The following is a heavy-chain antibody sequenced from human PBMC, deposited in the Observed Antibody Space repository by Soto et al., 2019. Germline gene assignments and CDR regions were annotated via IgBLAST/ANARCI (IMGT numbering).Heavy chain of an antibody. V-gene: IGHV4-39*01. J-gene: IGHJ4*02. Sequence: SETLSLTCTVSGGSISSSSYYWGWIRQPPGKGLEWIGSIYYSGSTYYNPSLKSRVTISVDTSKNQFSLKLSSVTAADTAVYYCASDSGEVAATVSNSPWWGQGTLVTVSS. CDR3: ASDSGEVAATVSNSPW. CDR1: GGSISSSSYY. CDR2: IYYSGST. D-gene: IGHD2-15*01.